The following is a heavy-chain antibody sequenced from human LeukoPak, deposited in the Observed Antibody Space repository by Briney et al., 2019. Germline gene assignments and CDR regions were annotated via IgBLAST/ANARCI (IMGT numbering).Heavy chain of an antibody. V-gene: IGHV4-4*07. CDR1: GFTFSSYA. CDR2: IYTSGST. D-gene: IGHD6-19*01. J-gene: IGHJ6*02. CDR3: ARLTLGSGWPYYYYYGMDV. Sequence: KPGGSLRLSCAASGFTFSSYAMSWVRQAPGKGLEWIGRIYTSGSTNYNPSLKSRVTMSVDTSKNQFSLKLSSVTAADTAVYYCARLTLGSGWPYYYYYGMDVWGQGTTVTVSS.